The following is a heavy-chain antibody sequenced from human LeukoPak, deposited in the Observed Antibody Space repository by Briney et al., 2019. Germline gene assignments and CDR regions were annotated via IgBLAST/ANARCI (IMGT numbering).Heavy chain of an antibody. D-gene: IGHD4-17*01. Sequence: ASVKVSCKASGGTFSSYAISWVRQAPGQGLEWMGWMNPNSGNTGYAQKFQGRVTMTRNTSISTAYMELSSLRSEDTAVYYCARGIYGDYGADYYYYYMDVWGKGTTVTVSS. CDR3: ARGIYGDYGADYYYYYMDV. CDR1: GGTFSSYA. CDR2: MNPNSGNT. V-gene: IGHV1-8*02. J-gene: IGHJ6*03.